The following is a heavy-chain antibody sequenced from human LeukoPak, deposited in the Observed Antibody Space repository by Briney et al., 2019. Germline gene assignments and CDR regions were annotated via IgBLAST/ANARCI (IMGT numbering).Heavy chain of an antibody. Sequence: GASVKVSCKASGYTFTGYYMHWVRQAPGQGLEWMGWINPKSGGTNYAQKFEGRVTITRDTSISTAYMELSRLRSDDTAVYYCAIFPKTTEYDILTGYYIPPNAFDIWGQGTMVTVSS. V-gene: IGHV1-2*02. CDR2: INPKSGGT. CDR1: GYTFTGYY. D-gene: IGHD3-9*01. J-gene: IGHJ3*02. CDR3: AIFPKTTEYDILTGYYIPPNAFDI.